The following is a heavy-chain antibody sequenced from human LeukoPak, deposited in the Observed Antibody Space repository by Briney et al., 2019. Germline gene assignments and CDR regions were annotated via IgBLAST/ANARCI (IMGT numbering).Heavy chain of an antibody. CDR3: ARSHSSSYPDFDY. V-gene: IGHV1-2*02. Sequence: GASVKVSCKASGHTFTGYYMHWVRQAPGQGLEWMGWINPNSGGTNYAQKFQGRVTMTRDTSISTAYMELSRLRSDDTAVYYCARSHSSSYPDFDYWGQGTLVTVSS. CDR2: INPNSGGT. D-gene: IGHD6-6*01. CDR1: GHTFTGYY. J-gene: IGHJ4*02.